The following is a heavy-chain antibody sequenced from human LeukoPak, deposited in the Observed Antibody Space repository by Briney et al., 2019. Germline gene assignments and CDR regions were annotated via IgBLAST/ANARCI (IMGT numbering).Heavy chain of an antibody. CDR2: INPNSGGT. CDR3: ARDSGERGSGSYLIAY. CDR1: GYTFTVYY. V-gene: IGHV1-2*02. Sequence: VASVKVSCKASGYTFTVYYMHWVRQAPGQGLEWMGWINPNSGGTNYAQKFQGRVTMTRDTSISTAYMELSRLRSDDTAVYYCARDSGERGSGSYLIAYWGQGTLVTVSS. D-gene: IGHD3-10*01. J-gene: IGHJ4*02.